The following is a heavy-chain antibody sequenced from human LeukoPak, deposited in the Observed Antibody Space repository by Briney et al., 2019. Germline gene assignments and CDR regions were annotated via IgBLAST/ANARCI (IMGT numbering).Heavy chain of an antibody. CDR3: ARDPSNSSGWRAWGDY. J-gene: IGHJ4*02. D-gene: IGHD6-19*01. V-gene: IGHV1-18*01. CDR2: ISTFNGDT. CDR1: GYTFTRYA. Sequence: ASVKVSCKASGYTFTRYAISWVRQAPGQGLEWMGWISTFNGDTKYAQKLQGRVTMTTDTSTTNAYMELRSLTSDDTAVYYCARDPSNSSGWRAWGDYWGQGTLVTVSS.